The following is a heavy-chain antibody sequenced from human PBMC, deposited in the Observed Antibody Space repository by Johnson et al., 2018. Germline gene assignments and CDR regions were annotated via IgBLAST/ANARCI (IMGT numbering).Heavy chain of an antibody. CDR2: IAYDGSNK. CDR1: GFTFSHYA. V-gene: IGHV3-30*04. J-gene: IGHJ6*03. D-gene: IGHD1-26*01. CDR3: ARDTGDNYYYYDMDV. Sequence: QVQLVQSGGGVVQPGRSXTLSCAASGFTFSHYAMHWVRQAPDKGLEWVAGIAYDGSNKYHADSVMGRFTISRDNSKNTLYLQMNSLRAEATAVYYFARDTGDNYYYYDMDVWGKGTTVTVSS.